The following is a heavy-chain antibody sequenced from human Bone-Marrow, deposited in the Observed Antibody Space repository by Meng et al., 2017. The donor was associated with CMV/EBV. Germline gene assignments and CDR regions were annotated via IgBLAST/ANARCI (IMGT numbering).Heavy chain of an antibody. Sequence: GESLKISCAASGFTFSSYGMHWVRQAPGKGLEWVAFIRYDGSNKYYADSVKGRFTISRDNSKDTLYLQMNSLRAEDTAVYYCAKDRSTVVTPRYYYGMDVWGQGTTVTVSS. CDR2: IRYDGSNK. J-gene: IGHJ6*02. CDR1: GFTFSSYG. D-gene: IGHD4-23*01. V-gene: IGHV3-30*02. CDR3: AKDRSTVVTPRYYYGMDV.